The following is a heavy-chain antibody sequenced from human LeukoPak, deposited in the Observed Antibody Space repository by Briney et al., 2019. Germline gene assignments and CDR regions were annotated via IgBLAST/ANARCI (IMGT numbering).Heavy chain of an antibody. J-gene: IGHJ3*02. CDR3: ARDPTWGIDAFDI. CDR1: GFTFSTYW. CDR2: IKQDGSEK. D-gene: IGHD3-16*01. V-gene: IGHV3-7*01. Sequence: PGGSLRLSFAASGFTFSTYWMSWFRQAPGKGLEWVANIKQDGSEKHYVDSVKGRFTVSRDNAKNSLYLQMNSLRAEGTAVYHCARDPTWGIDAFDIWGQGTMVTVSS.